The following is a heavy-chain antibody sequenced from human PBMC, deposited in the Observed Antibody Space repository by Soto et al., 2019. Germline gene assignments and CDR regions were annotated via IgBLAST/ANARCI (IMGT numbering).Heavy chain of an antibody. CDR1: GFTFSSYG. CDR3: AREGRYFDWLPHYFDY. D-gene: IGHD3-9*01. CDR2: IWYDGSNK. J-gene: IGHJ4*02. Sequence: GGSLRLSCAASGFTFSSYGMHWVRQAPGKGLEWVAVIWYDGSNKYYADSVKGRFTISRDNSKNTLYLQMNSLRAEDTAVYYCAREGRYFDWLPHYFDYWGQGTLVTVSS. V-gene: IGHV3-33*01.